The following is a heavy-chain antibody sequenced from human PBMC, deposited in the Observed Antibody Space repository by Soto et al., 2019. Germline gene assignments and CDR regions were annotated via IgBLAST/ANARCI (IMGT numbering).Heavy chain of an antibody. Sequence: EVQLVESGGGLVQPGGSLRLACAASGFTFSSYWMHWVRQVPGKGLLWVSRIDEYGKTINYADSVRGRLTISRDNARNTLYLEMNSLRPEDTALYYCTRDIGGKWAYWGPGTRVTVSS. J-gene: IGHJ4*02. D-gene: IGHD1-26*01. CDR1: GFTFSSYW. V-gene: IGHV3-74*01. CDR3: TRDIGGKWAY. CDR2: IDEYGKTI.